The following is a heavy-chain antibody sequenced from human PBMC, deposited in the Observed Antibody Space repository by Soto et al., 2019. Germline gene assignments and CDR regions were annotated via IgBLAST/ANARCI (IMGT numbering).Heavy chain of an antibody. Sequence: SETLSLTCAVYGGSFSGYYYSWIRQPPGKGLEWIGYIFHTGTTSYNPSLKSRVTISVDTSKNQFSLKLNSVTAADTAVYYCARDLWGYCGTDCYPLDVWGQGTTVTVSS. CDR1: GGSFSGYY. CDR2: IFHTGTT. J-gene: IGHJ6*02. D-gene: IGHD2-21*02. CDR3: ARDLWGYCGTDCYPLDV. V-gene: IGHV4-59*01.